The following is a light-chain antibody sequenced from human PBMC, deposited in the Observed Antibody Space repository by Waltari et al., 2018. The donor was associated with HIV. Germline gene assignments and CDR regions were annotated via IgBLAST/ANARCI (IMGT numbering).Light chain of an antibody. J-gene: IGLJ2*01. CDR1: SSDVGGYNY. CDR3: SSYAGSNNYVV. CDR2: EVT. V-gene: IGLV2-8*01. Sequence: QSALTQPPSASGSPGQPVTIACTGTSSDVGGYNYISWYQKYPGKAPKLMIYEVTKRPSGVPDRFSGSKSGNTASLTVSGLQAEDEADYYCSSYAGSNNYVVFGGGTRLTVL.